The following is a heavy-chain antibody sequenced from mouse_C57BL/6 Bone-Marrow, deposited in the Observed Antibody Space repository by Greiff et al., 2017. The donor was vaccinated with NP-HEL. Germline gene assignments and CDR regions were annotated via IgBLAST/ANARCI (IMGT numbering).Heavy chain of an antibody. J-gene: IGHJ3*01. Sequence: VQLQQSGAELVRPGASVKLSCTASGFNIKDDYMHWVKQRPEQGLEWIGWIDPENGDTEYASKFQGKATITADTSSNTAYLQLSSLTSEDTAVYYCTTGGWDAWFAYWGQGTLVTVSA. CDR1: GFNIKDDY. D-gene: IGHD1-1*02. CDR2: IDPENGDT. CDR3: TTGGWDAWFAY. V-gene: IGHV14-4*01.